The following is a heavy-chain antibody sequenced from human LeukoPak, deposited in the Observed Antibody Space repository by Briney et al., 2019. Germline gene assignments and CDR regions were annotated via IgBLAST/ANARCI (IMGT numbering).Heavy chain of an antibody. Sequence: GGSLRLSCAASGFTFRTSAFSWVRQSPGRGLEWVSTVGTDSDTNYADSVKGRFTISRDNSKNTVYLQMTGLRADDTAVYYCAKKTPGIHPFDSWGQGTLVTVSP. CDR3: AKKTPGIHPFDS. V-gene: IGHV3-23*01. D-gene: IGHD6-13*01. CDR1: GFTFRTSA. J-gene: IGHJ4*02. CDR2: VGTDSDT.